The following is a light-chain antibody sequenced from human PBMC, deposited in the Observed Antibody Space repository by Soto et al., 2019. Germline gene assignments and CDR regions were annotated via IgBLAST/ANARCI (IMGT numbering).Light chain of an antibody. CDR3: HSYHSSTPYV. CDR2: EDN. J-gene: IGLJ1*01. CDR1: GGSIASGY. V-gene: IGLV6-57*03. Sequence: NFMLTQPHSVSESPGKTVTISCTRSGGSIASGYVQWYQQRPGSAPTTVIYEDNQRPSGVPDRFSGSIDRSSNSASLTISGLKTEDEADYYCHSYHSSTPYVFGTGTKLTVL.